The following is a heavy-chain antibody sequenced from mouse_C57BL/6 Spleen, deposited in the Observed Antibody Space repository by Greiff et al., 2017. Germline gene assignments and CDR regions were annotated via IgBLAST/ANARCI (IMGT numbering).Heavy chain of an antibody. CDR3: ARYGYDGRPFAY. CDR1: GFSLTSYG. Sequence: LKLVESGPGLVAPSQSLSITCTVSGFSLTSYGVDWVRQSPGKGLEWLGVIWGVGSTNYNSALKSRLSISKDNSKSQVFLKMNSLQTDDTAMYYCARYGYDGRPFAYWGQGTLVTVSA. D-gene: IGHD2-2*01. V-gene: IGHV2-6*01. CDR2: IWGVGST. J-gene: IGHJ3*01.